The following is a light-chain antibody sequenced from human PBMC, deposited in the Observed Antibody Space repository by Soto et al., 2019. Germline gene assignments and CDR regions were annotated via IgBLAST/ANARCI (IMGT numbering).Light chain of an antibody. CDR2: FGS. CDR3: IQALQSLT. Sequence: EIVMTQSPLTLPVTPGEPASISCRSSQSLLYNNTYNYLDWYVQKPGQSPQLLIYFGSNRAPGVPDRFSGSGAGTDFTLIINRVEAEVDVTYYCIQALQSLTFGQGTRLEIQ. CDR1: QSLLYNNTYNY. J-gene: IGKJ5*01. V-gene: IGKV2-28*01.